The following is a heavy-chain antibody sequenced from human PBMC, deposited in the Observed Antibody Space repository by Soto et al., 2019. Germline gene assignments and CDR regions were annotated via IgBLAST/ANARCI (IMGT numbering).Heavy chain of an antibody. CDR3: AREGPGNFPFDY. CDR2: IYSGGST. D-gene: IGHD1-1*01. CDR1: GFTVSSNY. V-gene: IGHV3-66*01. J-gene: IGHJ4*02. Sequence: GGSLRLSCAASGFTVSSNYMSWVRQAPGKGLEWVSVIYSGGSTYYADSVKGRFTISRDNSKNTLYLQMNSLRAEDTAVYYWAREGPGNFPFDYWGQGTLVTVSS.